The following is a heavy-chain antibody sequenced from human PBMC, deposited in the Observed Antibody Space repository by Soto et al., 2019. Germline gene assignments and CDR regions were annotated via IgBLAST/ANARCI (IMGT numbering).Heavy chain of an antibody. J-gene: IGHJ6*02. CDR1: GGSISSGGYY. CDR2: NYYSGIT. CDR3: AGSYDFWSGYSPRYGMDV. V-gene: IGHV4-31*03. D-gene: IGHD3-3*01. Sequence: PSETLSLTCTVSGGSISSGGYYWTWIRQHPGKGLEWIGYNYYSGITYYNPSLKSRVTISLDTSKNQFSLKLSSVTAADTAVYYCAGSYDFWSGYSPRYGMDVWGQGTTVTVSS.